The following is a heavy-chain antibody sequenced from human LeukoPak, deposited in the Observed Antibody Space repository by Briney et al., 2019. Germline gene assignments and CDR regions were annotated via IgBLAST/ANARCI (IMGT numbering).Heavy chain of an antibody. D-gene: IGHD6-19*01. Sequence: SETLSLTCSVSGGSITAYFWTRIRLPPGKELEWIGYISYSGSTNNNPSLKSRVTPSLDTSKNQFSLKLTSVTTADSAMYYCAASSGWSGVLDYWGQGTLVTVSS. CDR1: GGSITAYF. CDR3: AASSGWSGVLDY. CDR2: ISYSGST. V-gene: IGHV4-59*01. J-gene: IGHJ4*02.